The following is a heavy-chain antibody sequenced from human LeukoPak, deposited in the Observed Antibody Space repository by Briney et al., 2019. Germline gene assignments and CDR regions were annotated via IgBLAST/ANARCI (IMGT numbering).Heavy chain of an antibody. Sequence: PGGSLRLSCAASGLTFSSYAMSWVRQAPGKGVEWVWGISGSGPYTSYTDSVKGRFTISRDSSKNTLYLQMNSLRAEDTALYYCAKHGYCSGISCFFDFWGQGTLVTVSS. CDR3: AKHGYCSGISCFFDF. J-gene: IGHJ4*02. CDR1: GLTFSSYA. V-gene: IGHV3-23*01. D-gene: IGHD2-2*03. CDR2: ISGSGPYT.